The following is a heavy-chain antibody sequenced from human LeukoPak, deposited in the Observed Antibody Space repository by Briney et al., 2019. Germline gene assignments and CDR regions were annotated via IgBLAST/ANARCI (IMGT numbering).Heavy chain of an antibody. J-gene: IGHJ6*01. V-gene: IGHV3-48*03. CDR1: GFTFSSYE. Sequence: GGSLKLSCAASGFTFSSYEMNWVRQAPGKGLEWVSYISSSGSTIYYADSVKGRFTISRDNAKNSLYLQMNSLRAEDTAIYYCAKMKGHPLPKYYMDVWGQGTTVTVSS. D-gene: IGHD1-26*01. CDR3: AKMKGHPLPKYYMDV. CDR2: ISSSGSTI.